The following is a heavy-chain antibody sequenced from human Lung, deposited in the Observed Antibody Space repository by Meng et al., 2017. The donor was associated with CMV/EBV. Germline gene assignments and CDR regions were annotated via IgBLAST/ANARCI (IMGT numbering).Heavy chain of an antibody. D-gene: IGHD3-9*01. V-gene: IGHV3-23*01. CDR1: GFKFDSYA. CDR3: AKDRRFGHDILTVLDY. J-gene: IGHJ4*02. CDR2: IVGAGGKT. Sequence: GEXXKISCAASGFKFDSYAMSWVRQAPGKGLEWVAAIVGAGGKTHYADSVRGRFTISRDNFKNTLYLEMDSLRGEDTAVYYCAKDRRFGHDILTVLDYWGQGKXVTVSS.